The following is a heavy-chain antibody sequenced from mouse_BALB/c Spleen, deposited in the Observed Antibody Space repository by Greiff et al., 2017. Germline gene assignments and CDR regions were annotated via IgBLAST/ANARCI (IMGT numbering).Heavy chain of an antibody. CDR3: ARGLYGYYYFDY. CDR2: ISSGGST. V-gene: IGHV5-6-5*01. D-gene: IGHD2-2*01. Sequence: EVQGVESGGGLVKPGGSLKLSCAASGFTFSSYAMSWVRQTPEKRLEWVASISSGGSTYYPDSVKGRFTISRDNARNILYLQMSSLRSEDTAMYYCARGLYGYYYFDYWGQGTTLTVSS. CDR1: GFTFSSYA. J-gene: IGHJ2*01.